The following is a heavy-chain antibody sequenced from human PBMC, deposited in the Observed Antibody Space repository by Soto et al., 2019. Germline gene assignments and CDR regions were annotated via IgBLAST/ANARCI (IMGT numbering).Heavy chain of an antibody. Sequence: EVQLVESGGGLVQPGGSLRLSCAASGFTFSSYSMNWVRQAPGKGLEWVSYISSSSSTIYYADSVKGRFTISRDNAKNSLYLQMNSLRDEDTAVYYCARAGWEGCSGGSCYFGRFDYWGQGTLVTVSS. V-gene: IGHV3-48*02. D-gene: IGHD2-15*01. CDR3: ARAGWEGCSGGSCYFGRFDY. J-gene: IGHJ4*02. CDR2: ISSSSSTI. CDR1: GFTFSSYS.